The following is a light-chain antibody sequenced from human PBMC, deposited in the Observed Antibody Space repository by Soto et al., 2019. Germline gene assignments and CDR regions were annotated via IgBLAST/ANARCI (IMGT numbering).Light chain of an antibody. CDR2: DVS. Sequence: QSVLTQSASVSGSPGQSVTISCAGTSSDVGGYNFVSWYQQHPGKAPQLMIYDVSSRPSGVSNRFSGSKSGNTASLTISGLQAEDEADYYCSSYTSSYTYVFGTGTKVTVL. J-gene: IGLJ1*01. V-gene: IGLV2-14*03. CDR1: SSDVGGYNF. CDR3: SSYTSSYTYV.